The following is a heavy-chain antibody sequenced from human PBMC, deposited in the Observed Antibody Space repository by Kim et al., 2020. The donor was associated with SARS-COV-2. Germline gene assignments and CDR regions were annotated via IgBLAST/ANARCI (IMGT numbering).Heavy chain of an antibody. Sequence: ASVKVSCKASGYTFTGYYMHWVRQAPGQGLEWMGRINPNSGGTNYAQKFQGRVTMTRDTSISTAYMELSRLRSDDTTVYYCARDIVVERPFYPDYWGQGTLVTVSS. CDR2: INPNSGGT. V-gene: IGHV1-2*06. J-gene: IGHJ4*02. CDR1: GYTFTGYY. CDR3: ARDIVVERPFYPDY. D-gene: IGHD2-15*01.